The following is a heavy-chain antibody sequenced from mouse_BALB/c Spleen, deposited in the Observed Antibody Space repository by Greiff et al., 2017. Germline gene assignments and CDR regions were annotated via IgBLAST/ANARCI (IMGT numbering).Heavy chain of an antibody. CDR3: TRKGRYGYDGYYAMDY. D-gene: IGHD2-2*01. Sequence: VQLQQSGTVLARPGASVTMSCKASGYSFTSYWMHWVKQRPGQGLEWIGAIYPGNSDTSYNQKFKGKAKLTAVTSASTAYMELSSLTNEDSAVYYCTRKGRYGYDGYYAMDYWGQGTSVTVSS. J-gene: IGHJ4*01. CDR2: IYPGNSDT. CDR1: GYSFTSYW. V-gene: IGHV1-5*01.